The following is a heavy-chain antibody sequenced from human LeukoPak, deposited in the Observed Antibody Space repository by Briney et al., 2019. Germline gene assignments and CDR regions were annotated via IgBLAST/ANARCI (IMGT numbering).Heavy chain of an antibody. Sequence: GGSLRLSCAASGFTFSSFWMSWVRQAPGKGLEWVANIKQDGSEKYYVDSVKGRFTISRDNAKNSLYLQMNSLRAEDTAVYYCAELGITMIGGVWGKGTTVTISS. D-gene: IGHD3-10*02. V-gene: IGHV3-7*01. CDR2: IKQDGSEK. CDR1: GFTFSSFW. J-gene: IGHJ6*04. CDR3: AELGITMIGGV.